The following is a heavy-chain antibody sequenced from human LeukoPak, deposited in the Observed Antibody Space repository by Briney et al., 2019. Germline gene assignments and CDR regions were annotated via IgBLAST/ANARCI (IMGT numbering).Heavy chain of an antibody. CDR3: ARGARRFGESYPYY. D-gene: IGHD3-10*01. CDR1: GYTFTRYY. J-gene: IGHJ4*02. CDR2: INPNSGGT. V-gene: IGHV1-2*04. Sequence: ASVKVSCKASGYTFTRYYMHSVRQAPGQGLEWMGWINPNSGGTNYAQKFQGWVTMTRDTSISTAYMELSRLRSDDTAVYYCARGARRFGESYPYYWGQGTLVTVSS.